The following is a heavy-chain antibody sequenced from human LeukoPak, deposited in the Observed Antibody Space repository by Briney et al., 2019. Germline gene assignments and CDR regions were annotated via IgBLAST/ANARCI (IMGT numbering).Heavy chain of an antibody. Sequence: GESLKISCEGSGYIFTSYWIGWVRQMPGKGLEWMGIIYPGDSDTRYSPSFQGQVTISVDKSISTAYLQWSSLKASDTAMYYYARGYYYDSSGYPDYWGQGTLVTVSS. J-gene: IGHJ4*02. CDR3: ARGYYYDSSGYPDY. CDR2: IYPGDSDT. CDR1: GYIFTSYW. D-gene: IGHD3-22*01. V-gene: IGHV5-51*01.